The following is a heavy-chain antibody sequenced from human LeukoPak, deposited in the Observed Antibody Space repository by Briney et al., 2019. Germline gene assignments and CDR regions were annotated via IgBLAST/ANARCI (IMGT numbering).Heavy chain of an antibody. CDR1: GITFSNYG. J-gene: IGHJ4*02. CDR3: AKRGVVIRVILVGFHKEAYYFDS. D-gene: IGHD3-22*01. Sequence: GGALRLSCAVSGITFSNYGMSWVRQAPGKGLELVAGISDSGGRTNYADSVKGRFTISRDNPKNTIYLQMTSLRAEDTAVYFCAKRGVVIRVILVGFHKEAYYFDSWGQGALVTVSS. CDR2: ISDSGGRT. V-gene: IGHV3-23*01.